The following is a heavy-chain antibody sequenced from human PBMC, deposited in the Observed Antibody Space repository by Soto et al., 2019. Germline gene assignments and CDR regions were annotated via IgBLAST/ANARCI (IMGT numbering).Heavy chain of an antibody. CDR3: ASQYGGYGGFDT. D-gene: IGHD2-15*01. CDR1: GLTVSRNY. J-gene: IGHJ5*02. V-gene: IGHV3-66*04. Sequence: DVQLVESGGGLVQPGGSLRLACAASGLTVSRNYMNGVRQAPGKGLEGGSVIYSGGSKYYTDSVKGRFTISRDNSKNPLYLQMNSQGAEGTAVYYCASQYGGYGGFDTWGQGTPVTVSS. CDR2: IYSGGSK.